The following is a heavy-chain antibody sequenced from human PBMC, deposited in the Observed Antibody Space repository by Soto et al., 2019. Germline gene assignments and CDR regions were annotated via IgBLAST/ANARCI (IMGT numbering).Heavy chain of an antibody. J-gene: IGHJ1*01. CDR3: AGVYLRNIRGYCSGGSCYRRDIYFQH. D-gene: IGHD2-15*01. CDR2: INPNSGGT. CDR1: GYTFTGYY. V-gene: IGHV1-2*02. Sequence: ASVKVSCKASGYTFTGYYMHWVRQAPGQGLEWMGWINPNSGGTHYAQKFQGRVTMTRDTSISTAYMELSRLRSDDAAVYYCAGVYLRNIRGYCSGGSCYRRDIYFQHWGQGTLVTVAS.